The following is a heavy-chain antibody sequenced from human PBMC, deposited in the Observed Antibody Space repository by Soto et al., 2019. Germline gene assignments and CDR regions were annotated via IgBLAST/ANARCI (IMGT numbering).Heavy chain of an antibody. D-gene: IGHD3-22*01. CDR2: INPSGGST. CDR3: ARDSLRFYYDGGVYKPFDS. CDR1: GYTFTSYY. Sequence: ASVKVSCKASGYTFTSYYMHWVRQAPGQGLEWMGIINPSGGSTSYAQKFQGRVTMTRDTSTSTVYMELSSLRSEDTAVYYCARDSLRFYYDGGVYKPFDSWGKGPL. J-gene: IGHJ4*02. V-gene: IGHV1-46*01.